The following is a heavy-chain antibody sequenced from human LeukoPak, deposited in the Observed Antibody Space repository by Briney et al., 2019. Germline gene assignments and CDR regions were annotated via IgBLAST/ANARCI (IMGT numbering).Heavy chain of an antibody. CDR3: ARDFRGSVDAFDI. Sequence: SETLSLTCTVSGGSISSGGYYWSWIRQHPGKGLEWIGYIYYNGITYYNPSLKSRVSISVDTSKNQFSLKLSSVTAADTAVYYCARDFRGSVDAFDIWGQGTMVAVSS. CDR2: IYYNGIT. V-gene: IGHV4-61*08. CDR1: GGSISSGGYY. J-gene: IGHJ3*02.